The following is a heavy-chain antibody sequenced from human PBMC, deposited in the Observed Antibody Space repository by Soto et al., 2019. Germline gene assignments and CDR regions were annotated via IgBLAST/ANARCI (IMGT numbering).Heavy chain of an antibody. D-gene: IGHD2-21*02. V-gene: IGHV4-31*03. J-gene: IGHJ4*02. CDR2: IYYSGST. Sequence: QVQLQESGPGLVKPSQTLSLPCTVSAGSISSGGYYWSWLRQQPGKGLEWIRYIYYSGSTYYNPYLKRRVTISGDTSKNQFSLKLSSVTAADTAVYYCAILLGRGGDCAGFDDWGQRPLVT. CDR1: AGSISSGGYY. CDR3: AILLGRGGDCAGFDD.